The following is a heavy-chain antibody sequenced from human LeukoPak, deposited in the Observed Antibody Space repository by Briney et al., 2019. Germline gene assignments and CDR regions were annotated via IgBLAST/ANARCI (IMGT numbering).Heavy chain of an antibody. CDR1: GFTFSSYA. D-gene: IGHD1-1*01. CDR2: ISGSGGST. V-gene: IGHV3-23*01. CDR3: VKDRCAHFNCPES. Sequence: HPGGSLRLSCAASGFTFSSYAMSWVRQAPGKGLEWVSAISGSGGSTYYADSVKGQFTISRDNTKDTLHLQMNSLGVEDTAVYYCVKDRCAHFNCPESWGQGTLVTVSS. J-gene: IGHJ4*02.